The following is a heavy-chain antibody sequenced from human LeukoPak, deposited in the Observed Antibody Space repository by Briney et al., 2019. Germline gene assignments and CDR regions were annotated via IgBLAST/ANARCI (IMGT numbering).Heavy chain of an antibody. CDR3: ATSADSSGND. CDR2: IKGDGSYK. V-gene: IGHV3-7*03. CDR1: GFTVSGTY. D-gene: IGHD3-22*01. Sequence: GGSLRLSCAASGFTVSGTYMSWVRQAPGKGLERVANIKGDGSYKYYVDSVKGRFTISRDNAKSSVYLQMNTLRAEDTAVYYCATSADSSGNDWGQGTLVTVSS. J-gene: IGHJ4*02.